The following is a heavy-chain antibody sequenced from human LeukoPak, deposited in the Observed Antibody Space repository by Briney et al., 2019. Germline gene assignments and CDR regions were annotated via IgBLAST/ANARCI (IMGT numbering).Heavy chain of an antibody. J-gene: IGHJ3*02. D-gene: IGHD3-22*01. CDR2: ISSSSSYI. Sequence: GGALRLSCAPSGFTFSRYIMIWVRQAPRKGLEWVSSISSSSSYIYYADSLKGRFTISRDNAQNSLYLQMNSLRAEDTAVYYCATGRYYYDSSGWIWGQGTMVSVSS. CDR3: ATGRYYYDSSGWI. V-gene: IGHV3-21*01. CDR1: GFTFSRYI.